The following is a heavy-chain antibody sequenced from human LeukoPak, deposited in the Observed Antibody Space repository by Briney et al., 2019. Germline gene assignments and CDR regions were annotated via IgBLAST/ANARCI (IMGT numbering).Heavy chain of an antibody. D-gene: IGHD1-7*01. J-gene: IGHJ4*02. Sequence: GGSLRLSCVASGFTFSNYAMIWVRQAPGKGLQWVSVISAGGVSLFSGSGSATYYADSVKGRFTISRDNSKNTLYLQMNSLRVEDTAVYFCVRDRNYFEALQRSYWGQGTLVTVSS. CDR1: GFTFSNYA. CDR2: ISAGGVSLFSGSGSAT. CDR3: VRDRNYFEALQRSY. V-gene: IGHV3-23*01.